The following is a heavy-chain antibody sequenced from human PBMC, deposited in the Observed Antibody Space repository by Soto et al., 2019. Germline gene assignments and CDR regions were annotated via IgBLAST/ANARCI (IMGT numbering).Heavy chain of an antibody. D-gene: IGHD4-17*01. CDR2: INHSGST. CDR3: ARKYGDYEDAFDI. V-gene: IGHV4-34*01. Sequence: SETLSLTCAVYGGSFSGYYWSWIRQPPGKGLEWIGEINHSGSTNYNPSLKSRVTISVDTSKNQFSLKLSSVTAADTAGYYCARKYGDYEDAFDIWGQGTMVTVSS. J-gene: IGHJ3*02. CDR1: GGSFSGYY.